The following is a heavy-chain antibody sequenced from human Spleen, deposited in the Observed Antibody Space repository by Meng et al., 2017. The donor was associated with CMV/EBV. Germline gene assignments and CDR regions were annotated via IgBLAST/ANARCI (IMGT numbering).Heavy chain of an antibody. J-gene: IGHJ4*02. V-gene: IGHV4-39*07. CDR1: GGSISSSSYY. Sequence: QLQLQEAGPGLVRPSETLSLTCTVSGGSISSSSYYWAWIRQPPGKGLEWIGSIFYTGTTYYKPSLKSRVTISVDTSKNQFSLKVSSVTAADTAVYYCIRETTGSSSSYWGQGTLVTVSS. CDR2: IFYTGTT. CDR3: IRETTGSSSSY. D-gene: IGHD6-6*01.